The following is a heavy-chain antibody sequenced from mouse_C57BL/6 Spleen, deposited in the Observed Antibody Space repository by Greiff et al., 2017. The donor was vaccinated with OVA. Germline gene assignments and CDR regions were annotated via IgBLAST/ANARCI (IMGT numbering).Heavy chain of an antibody. CDR3: ASHYYGSSYVGAMDY. CDR2: IYPGDGDT. V-gene: IGHV1-82*01. D-gene: IGHD1-1*01. J-gene: IGHJ4*01. Sequence: VQLQESGPELVKPGASVKISCKASGYAFSSSWMNWVKQRPGKGLEWIGRIYPGDGDTNYNGKFKGKATLTADKSSSTAYMQLSSLTSEDSSVYFGASHYYGSSYVGAMDYWGQGTSVTVSS. CDR1: GYAFSSSW.